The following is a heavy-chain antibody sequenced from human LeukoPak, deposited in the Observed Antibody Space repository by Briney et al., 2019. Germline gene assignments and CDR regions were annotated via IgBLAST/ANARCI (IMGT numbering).Heavy chain of an antibody. CDR3: ARDSSYYYDSSYFDY. V-gene: IGHV3-21*01. CDR1: GFTFSSYS. J-gene: IGHJ4*02. CDR2: ISSSSSYI. Sequence: GGSLRLSCAASGFTFSSYSMNWVRQAPGKGLEWVSSISSSSSYIYYADSVKGRFTISRDNAKNSLYLQMNSLRAEDTAAYYCARDSSYYYDSSYFDYWGQGTLVTVSS. D-gene: IGHD3-22*01.